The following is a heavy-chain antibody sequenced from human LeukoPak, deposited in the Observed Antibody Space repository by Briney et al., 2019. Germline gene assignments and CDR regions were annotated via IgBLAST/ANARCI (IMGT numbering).Heavy chain of an antibody. V-gene: IGHV4-39*01. Sequence: SETLSLTCTVSGGSISSSSYYRGWIRQPPGKGLEWIGSIYYSGSTYYNPSLKSRVTISVDTSKNQFSLKLSSVTAADTAVYYCARQNDILTGYYQFDYWGQGTLVTVSS. J-gene: IGHJ4*02. CDR1: GGSISSSSYY. CDR3: ARQNDILTGYYQFDY. D-gene: IGHD3-9*01. CDR2: IYYSGST.